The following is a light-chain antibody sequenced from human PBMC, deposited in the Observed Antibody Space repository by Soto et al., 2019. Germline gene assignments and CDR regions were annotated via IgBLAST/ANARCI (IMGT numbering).Light chain of an antibody. Sequence: QSALTQPRSVSGSPGQSVTISCTGTSSDVGDYNYVSWYQQYPGKAPKLVIYDVSKRPSGVPDRFSGSKSGNTASLTISGLLAEDEADYYCCSFAGSYTFGVFGGGTKLTVL. V-gene: IGLV2-11*01. J-gene: IGLJ3*02. CDR1: SSDVGDYNY. CDR3: CSFAGSYTFGV. CDR2: DVS.